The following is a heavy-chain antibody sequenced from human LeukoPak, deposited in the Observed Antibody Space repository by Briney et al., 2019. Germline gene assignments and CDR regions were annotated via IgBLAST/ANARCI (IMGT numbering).Heavy chain of an antibody. J-gene: IGHJ4*02. CDR3: ARHSRDGYNYVDY. CDR1: GYSFSNYW. Sequence: GESLKISCTGSGYSFSNYWIGWVRQMPGKGLEWMGIIYPGDSDTRYSPSFQGQVTISADKSISTAYLQWSSLKASDTAMYYCARHSRDGYNYVDYWGQGTLVTVSS. CDR2: IYPGDSDT. V-gene: IGHV5-51*01. D-gene: IGHD5-24*01.